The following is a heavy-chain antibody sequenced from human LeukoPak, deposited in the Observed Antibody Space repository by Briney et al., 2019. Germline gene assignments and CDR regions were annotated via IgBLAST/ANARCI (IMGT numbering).Heavy chain of an antibody. CDR3: ARDYCSSTSCYFGHNWFDP. J-gene: IGHJ5*02. CDR2: IYYSGST. V-gene: IGHV4-59*13. D-gene: IGHD2-2*01. Sequence: SETLSLTCTVSGGSISSYYWSWIRQPPGKGLEWIGYIYYSGSTNYNPSLKSRVTISVDTSKNQFSLKLSSVTAADTAVYYCARDYCSSTSCYFGHNWFDPWGQGTLVTVSS. CDR1: GGSISSYY.